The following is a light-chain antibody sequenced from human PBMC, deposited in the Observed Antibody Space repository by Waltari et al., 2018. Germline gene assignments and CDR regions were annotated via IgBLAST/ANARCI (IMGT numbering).Light chain of an antibody. J-gene: IGKJ5*01. CDR2: DAS. CDR1: QNIYSN. Sequence: EIVMTQSPATLSVSPGDRATLSCRASQNIYSNLAWYQQKPGQPPRLLIYDASTRATGIPARFTGSGSGTEFTLTISSLQCEDSAVYSCQQYNRWPPITFGQGTRLEIK. CDR3: QQYNRWPPIT. V-gene: IGKV3D-15*01.